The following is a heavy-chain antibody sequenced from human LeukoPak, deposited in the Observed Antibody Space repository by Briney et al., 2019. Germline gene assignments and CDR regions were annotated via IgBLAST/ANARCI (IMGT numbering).Heavy chain of an antibody. CDR1: GFTFSSYG. V-gene: IGHV3-33*03. D-gene: IGHD3-22*01. CDR3: ARGPGYYDSSGSRSDPN. J-gene: IGHJ4*02. CDR2: IWYDGSNE. Sequence: PGGSLRLSCAASGFTFSSYGIHWVRQAPGKGLEWVAVIWYDGSNEYYADSVKGRFTITRDNAKNTLYLQMNSLRAEDTAVYYCARGPGYYDSSGSRSDPNWGQGTLVTVSS.